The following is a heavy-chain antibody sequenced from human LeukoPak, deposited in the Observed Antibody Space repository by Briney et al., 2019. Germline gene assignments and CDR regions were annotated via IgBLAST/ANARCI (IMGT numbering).Heavy chain of an antibody. J-gene: IGHJ5*02. CDR1: GFTFSTYE. D-gene: IGHD3-10*01. CDR3: ATPSGGYNWFDP. V-gene: IGHV3-48*03. Sequence: GGSLRLSCAASGFTFSTYEMNWVRQAPGKGLEWVSYISSTGSNIYYADSVKGRFTISRDNAKNSLYLLMNSLRAEDTAVYYCATPSGGYNWFDPWGQGTLVTVSS. CDR2: ISSTGSNI.